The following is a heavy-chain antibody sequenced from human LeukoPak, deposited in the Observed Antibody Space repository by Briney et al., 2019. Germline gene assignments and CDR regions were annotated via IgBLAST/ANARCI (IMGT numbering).Heavy chain of an antibody. V-gene: IGHV3-72*01. CDR2: TRNKINSYTT. Sequence: GGSLRLSCAASGFTFSDHYMDWVRQAPGKGLEWVGRTRNKINSYTTEYAASVKGRFTISRDDSKNSLNLQMNSLKTEDTAVYYCVRIGYGDYYIDYWGQGTLVIVSS. CDR3: VRIGYGDYYIDY. J-gene: IGHJ4*02. D-gene: IGHD4-17*01. CDR1: GFTFSDHY.